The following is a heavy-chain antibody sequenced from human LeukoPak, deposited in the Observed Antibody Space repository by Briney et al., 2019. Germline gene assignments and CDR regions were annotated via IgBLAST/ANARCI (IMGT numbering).Heavy chain of an antibody. V-gene: IGHV3-30*18. Sequence: PGRSLRLSCAASGFTFSSYGMHWVRQAPGKGLEWVAVISYDGSNKYYADSVKGRFTISRDNSKNTLYLQMNSLRAEDTAVYYCAKDRPLLLSYPDYWGQGTLVTVSS. J-gene: IGHJ4*02. CDR2: ISYDGSNK. CDR1: GFTFSSYG. CDR3: AKDRPLLLSYPDY. D-gene: IGHD1-26*01.